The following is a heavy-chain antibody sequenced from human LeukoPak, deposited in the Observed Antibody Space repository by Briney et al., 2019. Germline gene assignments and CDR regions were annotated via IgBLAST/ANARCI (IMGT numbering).Heavy chain of an antibody. V-gene: IGHV3-15*01. CDR3: TTDRYYDNSELQFQH. D-gene: IGHD3-22*01. CDR1: GFTLNNAW. CDR2: IKRETDGGTI. J-gene: IGHJ1*01. Sequence: GGSLRLSCAASGFTLNNAWMSWVRQAPGKGLEWLGRIKRETDGGTIDYAAPVKGRFTISRDDSRNTLYLQMDSLKIEGTAVYYCTTDRYYDNSELQFQHWGQGTLVTVSS.